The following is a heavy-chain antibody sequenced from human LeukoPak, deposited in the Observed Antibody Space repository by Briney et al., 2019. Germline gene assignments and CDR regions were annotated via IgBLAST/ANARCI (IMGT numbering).Heavy chain of an antibody. V-gene: IGHV3-23*01. CDR2: IGDYGGRT. CDR3: AKGYCSGTTCSFDY. J-gene: IGHJ4*02. CDR1: GFTFSNYA. Sequence: GGSLRLSCGASGFTFSNYAMSWVRQAPGKGLEWVSSIGDYGGRTYYADSVKGQFTISRDNSKNTLSLQMNSLRAEDTAVYYCAKGYCSGTTCSFDYWGQGTLVTVSS. D-gene: IGHD2-2*01.